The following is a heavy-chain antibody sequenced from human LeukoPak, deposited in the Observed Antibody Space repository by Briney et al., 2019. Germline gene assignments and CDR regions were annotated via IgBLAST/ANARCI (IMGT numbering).Heavy chain of an antibody. CDR2: ISSSGSTI. V-gene: IGHV3-48*03. J-gene: IGHJ6*03. CDR1: GFTFSSYE. D-gene: IGHD5-18*01. CDR3: AREGDTAMVYYYYYYMDV. Sequence: GGSLRLSCAASGFTFSSYEMNWVRQAPGKGLEWVSYISSSGSTIYYADSVKGRFTISRDNAKNSLYLQMNSLRAEDTAVYYCAREGDTAMVYYYYYYMDVWGKGTTVTISS.